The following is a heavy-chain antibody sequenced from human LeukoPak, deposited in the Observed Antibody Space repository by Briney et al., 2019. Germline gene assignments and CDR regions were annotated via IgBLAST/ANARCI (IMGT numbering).Heavy chain of an antibody. J-gene: IGHJ4*02. D-gene: IGHD2-8*01. CDR2: INHSGST. CDR3: ARRFDYCTNGVCSKGYSDY. V-gene: IGHV4-34*01. Sequence: SETLSLTCAVYGGSFSGYYWSWIRQPPGKGLEWIGEINHSGSTNYNPSLKSRVTISVDTSKNQFSLKLSSVTAAVTAVYYCARRFDYCTNGVCSKGYSDYWGQGTLVTVS. CDR1: GGSFSGYY.